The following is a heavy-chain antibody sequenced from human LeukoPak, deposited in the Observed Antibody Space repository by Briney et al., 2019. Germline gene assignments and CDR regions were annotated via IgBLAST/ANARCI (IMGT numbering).Heavy chain of an antibody. J-gene: IGHJ4*02. CDR1: DYSISSGYF. CDR3: EREGDILGATIDS. Sequence: SETLSLTCVASDYSISSGYFWGWIRRPPGKGLEWIGSISHSGTTYYNPSFKSRVTISLDTSKNQFSLKLKSVTAADTAFYYCEREGDILGATIDSWGQGTLVTVSS. D-gene: IGHD1-26*01. CDR2: ISHSGTT. V-gene: IGHV4-38-2*02.